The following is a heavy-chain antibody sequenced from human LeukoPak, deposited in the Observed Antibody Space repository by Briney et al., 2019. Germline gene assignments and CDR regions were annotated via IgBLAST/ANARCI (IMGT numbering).Heavy chain of an antibody. V-gene: IGHV4-34*01. Sequence: SETLSLTCAVYGGSFSGYYWSWIRQPPGKGLEWIGEINHSGSTNYNPSLKSRVTISVDTSKNQFSLKLSSVIAADTAVYYCARGFLYYYYGMDVWGQGTTVTVSS. CDR3: ARGFLYYYYGMDV. J-gene: IGHJ6*02. CDR2: INHSGST. CDR1: GGSFSGYY. D-gene: IGHD2/OR15-2a*01.